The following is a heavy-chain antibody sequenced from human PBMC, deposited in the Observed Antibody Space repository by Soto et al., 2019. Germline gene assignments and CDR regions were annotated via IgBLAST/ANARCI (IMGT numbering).Heavy chain of an antibody. J-gene: IGHJ4*02. Sequence: GASVKVSCKVSGYTLTELSMHWVRQAPGKGLEWMGGFDPEDAETIYAQKFQGRVTMTEDASTDTAYMELSSLRSEDTAVYYCATYGWSNSGWELFDYWGQGTLVTVSS. V-gene: IGHV1-24*01. D-gene: IGHD6-19*01. CDR3: ATYGWSNSGWELFDY. CDR1: GYTLTELS. CDR2: FDPEDAET.